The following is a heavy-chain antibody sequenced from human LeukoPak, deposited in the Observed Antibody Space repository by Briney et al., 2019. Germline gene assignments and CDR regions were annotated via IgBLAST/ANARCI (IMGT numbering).Heavy chain of an antibody. J-gene: IGHJ4*02. CDR2: IRSKAYGGTT. CDR1: GFTFGDYA. Sequence: GGSLRHSCTASGFTFGDYAMSWVRQAPGKGLEWVGFIRSKAYGGTTEYAASVKGRFTISRDDSKSIAYLQMNSLKTEDTAVYYCTRDQYCSSTSCYVFDYWGQGALVTVSS. V-gene: IGHV3-49*04. D-gene: IGHD2-2*01. CDR3: TRDQYCSSTSCYVFDY.